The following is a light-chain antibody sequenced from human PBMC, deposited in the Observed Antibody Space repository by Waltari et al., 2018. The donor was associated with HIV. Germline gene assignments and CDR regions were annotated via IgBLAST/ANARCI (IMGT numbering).Light chain of an antibody. CDR1: NLRTYY. Sequence: SSEVTQDPAVSVALGQTVKITCQGENLRTYYASWYQQKPGQAPVLVSYGKNKRPAALPDRFSSSASRNTASLTITGAQAEDEADYYCKTRDRSGNLYVFGTGTTVTVL. CDR3: KTRDRSGNLYV. V-gene: IGLV3-19*01. J-gene: IGLJ1*01. CDR2: GKN.